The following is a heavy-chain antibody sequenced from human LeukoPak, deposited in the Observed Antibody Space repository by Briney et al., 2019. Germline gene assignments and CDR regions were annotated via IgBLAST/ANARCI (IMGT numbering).Heavy chain of an antibody. CDR3: ARWYSSGWAFDY. Sequence: SETLSLTCTVSGGSISNTSYYWGWIRQPPGNGLEWIGSASYSGSTYYNPSLESRVIISVDTSKNQFFLRLSSVTAADTAIYYCARWYSSGWAFDYWGQGTLVTVSS. D-gene: IGHD6-19*01. V-gene: IGHV4-39*01. CDR2: ASYSGST. CDR1: GGSISNTSYY. J-gene: IGHJ4*02.